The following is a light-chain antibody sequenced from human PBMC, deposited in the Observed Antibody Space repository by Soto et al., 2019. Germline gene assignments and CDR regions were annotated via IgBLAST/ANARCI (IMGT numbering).Light chain of an antibody. CDR3: QQSYSTPPYT. CDR2: AAY. V-gene: IGKV1-39*01. J-gene: IGKJ2*01. CDR1: QYINNY. Sequence: DIPMTQSPSSLSTSVGDRVTITCRASQYINNYLNWYQQKPGKAPKLLIFAAYNLQSGVPSRFSGSGSGTDFTPTISSLQPEDFATYYCQQSYSTPPYTFGQGTKLDMK.